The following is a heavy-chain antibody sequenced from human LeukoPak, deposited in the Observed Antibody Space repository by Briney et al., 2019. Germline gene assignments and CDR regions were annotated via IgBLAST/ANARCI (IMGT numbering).Heavy chain of an antibody. CDR2: ISGSGGST. J-gene: IGHJ4*02. D-gene: IGHD6-13*01. CDR3: AKDSIAAAGSPLIFDY. Sequence: GGSLRLSCAASGFTFSSYAMSWVRQAPVKGLEWVSAISGSGGSTYYADSVKGRFTISRDNSKNTPYLQMNSLRAEDTAVYYCAKDSIAAAGSPLIFDYWGQGTLVTVSS. CDR1: GFTFSSYA. V-gene: IGHV3-23*01.